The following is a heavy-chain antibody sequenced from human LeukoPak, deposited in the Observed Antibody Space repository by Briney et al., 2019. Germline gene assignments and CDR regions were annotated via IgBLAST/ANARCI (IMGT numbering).Heavy chain of an antibody. Sequence: GASVKVSCKASGYTFTGYYMHWVRQAPGQGLEWMGWINPNSGGTNYAQKFQGRVTMTRDTSNSTAYMELSRLRSDDTAVYYCAREPWGSPSDAFDIWGQGTMVTVSS. J-gene: IGHJ3*02. CDR3: AREPWGSPSDAFDI. V-gene: IGHV1-2*02. CDR1: GYTFTGYY. D-gene: IGHD3-16*01. CDR2: INPNSGGT.